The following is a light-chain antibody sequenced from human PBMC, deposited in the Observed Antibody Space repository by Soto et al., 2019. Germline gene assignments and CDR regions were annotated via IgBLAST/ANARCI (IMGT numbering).Light chain of an antibody. CDR2: KAS. J-gene: IGKJ4*01. CDR1: QTISSW. V-gene: IGKV1-5*03. CDR3: QKYDDYPLT. Sequence: EIQMTQSSSTVCGFVVAIVNITGRASQTISSWLAWYQQKPGKAPKLLIYKASTLKSGVPSRFSGSGSGTEFTLTISSLQPDDFATYYCQKYDDYPLTCGGGHKVAIK.